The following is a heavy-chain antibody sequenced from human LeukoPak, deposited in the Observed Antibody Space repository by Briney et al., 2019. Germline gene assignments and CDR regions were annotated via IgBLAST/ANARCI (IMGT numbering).Heavy chain of an antibody. Sequence: GGSLRLSCAASRFTFSSYGMHWVRQAPGKGLEWVAVISYDGSNKYYADSVKGRFTISRDNSKNTLYLQMNSLRAEDTAVYYCAKDLEDIVVVPAAVTYSSSSNFDYWGQGTLVTVSS. D-gene: IGHD2-2*01. CDR2: ISYDGSNK. CDR3: AKDLEDIVVVPAAVTYSSSSNFDY. CDR1: RFTFSSYG. J-gene: IGHJ4*02. V-gene: IGHV3-30*18.